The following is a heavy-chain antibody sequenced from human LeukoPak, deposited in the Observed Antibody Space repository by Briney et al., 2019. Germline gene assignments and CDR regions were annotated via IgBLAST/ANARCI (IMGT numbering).Heavy chain of an antibody. CDR3: ATVEIAAASLYYYYGMDV. J-gene: IGHJ6*02. CDR1: GXSFTSYW. D-gene: IGHD6-13*01. Sequence: GESLKISCKGSGXSFTSYWSSWVRQMPGKGLEWMGRIDPSDSYTNYSPSFQGHVTISADKSISTAYLQWSSLKASDTAMYYCATVEIAAASLYYYYGMDVWGQGTTVTVSS. CDR2: IDPSDSYT. V-gene: IGHV5-10-1*01.